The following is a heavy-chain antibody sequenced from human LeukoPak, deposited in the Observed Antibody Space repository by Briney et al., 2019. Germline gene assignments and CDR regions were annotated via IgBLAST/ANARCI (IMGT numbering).Heavy chain of an antibody. Sequence: GGSLRLSCAASGFTVSSNYMSWVRQAPGKGLEWVSVIYSGGSTYYADSVKGRFTISRDNSKNTLYLQMNSLRAEDTAVYYCARYLCIVVPAAIYYYYYYMDVWGKGTTVTISS. D-gene: IGHD2-2*02. J-gene: IGHJ6*03. V-gene: IGHV3-53*01. CDR3: ARYLCIVVPAAIYYYYYYMDV. CDR2: IYSGGST. CDR1: GFTVSSNY.